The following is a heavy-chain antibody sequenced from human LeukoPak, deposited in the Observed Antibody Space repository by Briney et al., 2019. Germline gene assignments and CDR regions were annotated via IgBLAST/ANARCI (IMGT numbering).Heavy chain of an antibody. D-gene: IGHD2-15*01. V-gene: IGHV1-69*06. J-gene: IGHJ4*02. CDR1: GGTFNSYA. CDR3: AGGRPRGYCSGGSCYHNFDY. CDR2: IIPVFGTA. Sequence: ASVKVSCKASGGTFNSYAISWVRQAPGQGLEWMGGIIPVFGTAIYAQKFQGRVTITADKSTSTAYMEVSSLRSEDTAVYYCAGGRPRGYCSGGSCYHNFDYWGQGTLVTVSS.